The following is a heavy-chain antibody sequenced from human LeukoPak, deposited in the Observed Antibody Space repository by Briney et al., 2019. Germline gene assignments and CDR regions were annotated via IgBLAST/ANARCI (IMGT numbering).Heavy chain of an antibody. V-gene: IGHV4-39*01. CDR3: ARSLQDIWSGYEAPRRPFEQ. CDR1: GDSFNSRNYY. CDR2: LYFTGRT. D-gene: IGHD6-25*01. J-gene: IGHJ4*02. Sequence: TSETLSLTCTVSGDSFNSRNYYWGWIRQPPGKGIEWIGSLYFTGRTYYNPSLKSRVTISLETGKNQFSLKMISVTGADTAVYYCARSLQDIWSGYEAPRRPFEQWGRGTLVTVTS.